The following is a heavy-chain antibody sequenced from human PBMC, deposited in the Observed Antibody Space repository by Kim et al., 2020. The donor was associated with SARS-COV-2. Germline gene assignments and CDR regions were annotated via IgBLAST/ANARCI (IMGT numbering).Heavy chain of an antibody. V-gene: IGHV1-8*01. CDR3: AREVPQRADWFDP. Sequence: YAQKFQGRVTMTRNTSISTAYMELSSLRSEDTAVYYCAREVPQRADWFDPWGQGTLVTVSS. J-gene: IGHJ5*02.